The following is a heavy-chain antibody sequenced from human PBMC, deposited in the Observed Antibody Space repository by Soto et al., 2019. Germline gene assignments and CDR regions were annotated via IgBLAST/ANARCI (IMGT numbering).Heavy chain of an antibody. D-gene: IGHD6-13*01. J-gene: IGHJ6*02. Sequence: GASVKVSCKASGYTFTSYYMHWVRQAPGQGLEWMGIINPSGGSTSYAQKFQGRVTMTRDTSTSTAYMELSSLRSEDTAVYYCARDSLGQQLADYYYYYGMDGWGQGTTVTVSS. CDR2: INPSGGST. CDR3: ARDSLGQQLADYYYYYGMDG. V-gene: IGHV1-46*01. CDR1: GYTFTSYY.